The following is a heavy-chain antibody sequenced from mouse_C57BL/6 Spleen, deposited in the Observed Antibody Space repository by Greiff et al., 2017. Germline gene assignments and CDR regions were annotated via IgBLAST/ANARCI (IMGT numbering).Heavy chain of an antibody. CDR1: GYTFTDYE. V-gene: IGHV1-15*01. J-gene: IGHJ3*01. CDR2: IDPETGGT. CDR3: TRGPPY. Sequence: QVQLKESGAELVRPGASVTLSCKASGYTFTDYEMHWVKQTPVHGLEWIGAIDPETGGTAYNQKFKGKAILTADKSSSTAYMELRSLTSEDSAVYYCTRGPPYWGPGTLVTVSA.